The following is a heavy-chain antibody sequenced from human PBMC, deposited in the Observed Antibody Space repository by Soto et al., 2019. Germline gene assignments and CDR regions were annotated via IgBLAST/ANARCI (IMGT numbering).Heavy chain of an antibody. CDR1: CFTFRIYG. CDR2: MSANNGNT. J-gene: IGHJ6*02. V-gene: IGHV1-18*01. CDR3: ATYTESVTAKHFYYYDGMDV. Sequence: GXAVKVSCRASCFTFRIYGINWVRQAPLQGLEWMGWMSANNGNTNYAQNLQGRVSMTTDTSTSTAYMDLRGLTFDDTAVYYCATYTESVTAKHFYYYDGMDVWGQGTKVTVSS. D-gene: IGHD3-3*02.